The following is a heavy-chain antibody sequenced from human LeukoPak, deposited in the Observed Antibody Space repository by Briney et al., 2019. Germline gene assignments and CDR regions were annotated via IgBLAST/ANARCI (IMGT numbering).Heavy chain of an antibody. J-gene: IGHJ4*02. V-gene: IGHV1-2*02. Sequence: ASLKVSCKASGYTFIGYYIHWVRQAPGQGLEWMGWINPDSGGTNYAQKFQGRVTVTRDTSISTAYMELSRLRSDDTAVYYCARDLGGVAVAAHFDYWGQGTLVTVSS. D-gene: IGHD6-19*01. CDR3: ARDLGGVAVAAHFDY. CDR1: GYTFIGYY. CDR2: INPDSGGT.